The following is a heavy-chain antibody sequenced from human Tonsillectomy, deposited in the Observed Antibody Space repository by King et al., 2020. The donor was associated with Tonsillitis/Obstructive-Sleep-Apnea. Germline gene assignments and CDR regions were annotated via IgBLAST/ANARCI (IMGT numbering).Heavy chain of an antibody. V-gene: IGHV3-30*18. J-gene: IGHJ5*02. CDR2: ISFYGSNK. D-gene: IGHD4-11*01. Sequence: VQLVESGGGVVQPGRSLRLSCAASGFTFSRYAMHWVRQAPGKGLEWVAVISFYGSNKYYVESVKGRFTISTDNTKNTQYLQMNSLRGEDTAVYYCAKELEEGGQGLTTDWFDPWGQGTLVTVSS. CDR1: GFTFSRYA. CDR3: AKELEEGGQGLTTDWFDP.